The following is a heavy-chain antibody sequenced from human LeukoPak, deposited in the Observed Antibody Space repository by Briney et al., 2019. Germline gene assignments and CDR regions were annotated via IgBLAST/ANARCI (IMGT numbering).Heavy chain of an antibody. CDR1: GGSIGSYY. V-gene: IGHV4-59*01. CDR3: ARDRTDGFSSGYSD. D-gene: IGHD3-22*01. J-gene: IGHJ4*02. CDR2: IYYSGST. Sequence: SETLSLTCTVSGGSIGSYYWSWTRQPPGKGLEWIGYIYYSGSTNYNPSLKSRVTISVDTSKNQFSLKLSSVTAADTAVYYCARDRTDGFSSGYSDWGQGTLVTVSS.